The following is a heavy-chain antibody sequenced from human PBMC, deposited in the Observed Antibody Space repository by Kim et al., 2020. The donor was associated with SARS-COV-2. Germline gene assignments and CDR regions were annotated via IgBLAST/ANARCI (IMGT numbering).Heavy chain of an antibody. CDR3: ARGRNQIVPAAIGNWFDP. Sequence: SRVTISVDTSKNQFSLKLSSVTAADTAVYYCARGRNQIVPAAIGNWFDPWGQGTLVTVSS. D-gene: IGHD2-2*02. J-gene: IGHJ5*02. V-gene: IGHV4-34*01.